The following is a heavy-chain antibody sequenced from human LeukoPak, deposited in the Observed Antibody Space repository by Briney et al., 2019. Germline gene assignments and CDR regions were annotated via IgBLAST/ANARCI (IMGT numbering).Heavy chain of an antibody. CDR3: ARGSRGNIAAAGHFDY. CDR1: GFTFSSYD. Sequence: GGSLRLSCAASGFTFSSYDMNWVRQAPGKGLEWVSYISSSGITIFYADSVKGRFTISRDNAKNSLYLQMNSLRAEDTAVYYCARGSRGNIAAAGHFDYWGQGTLVTVSS. CDR2: ISSSGITI. V-gene: IGHV3-48*03. J-gene: IGHJ4*02. D-gene: IGHD6-13*01.